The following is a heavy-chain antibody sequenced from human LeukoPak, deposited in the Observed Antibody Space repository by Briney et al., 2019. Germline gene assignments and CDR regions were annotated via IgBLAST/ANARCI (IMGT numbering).Heavy chain of an antibody. Sequence: GGSLRLSCVGSGFTSIAYALTWARQAPGKGLEWVSGISGGGVTTYYADSVKGRFAISRDNSKNTLYLQMNSLRADDTAIYYCARNQQLGGHSYYYYGMDVWGQGTTVTVSS. D-gene: IGHD3-16*01. J-gene: IGHJ6*02. V-gene: IGHV3-23*01. CDR3: ARNQQLGGHSYYYYGMDV. CDR1: GFTSIAYA. CDR2: ISGGGVTT.